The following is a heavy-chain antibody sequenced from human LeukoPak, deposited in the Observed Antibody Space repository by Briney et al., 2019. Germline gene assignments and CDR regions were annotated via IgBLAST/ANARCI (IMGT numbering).Heavy chain of an antibody. CDR3: TTNVRDEYSSGWYPICY. Sequence: PGGSLRLSCAASGFTFSTYSMNWVRQARGKGLEWVSGISSGSRYLYYADSVKGRFTISRDNAKNSLYLQMSGLRAEDTALYYCTTNVRDEYSSGWYPICYWGQGTLVTVSS. CDR2: ISSGSRYL. V-gene: IGHV3-21*01. J-gene: IGHJ4*02. D-gene: IGHD6-19*01. CDR1: GFTFSTYS.